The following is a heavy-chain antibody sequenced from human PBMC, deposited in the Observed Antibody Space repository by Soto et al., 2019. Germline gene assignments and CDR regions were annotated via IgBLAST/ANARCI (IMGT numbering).Heavy chain of an antibody. D-gene: IGHD5-12*01. V-gene: IGHV1-18*01. Sequence: QVQLVQSGAEVKKPGASVKVSCKASGYTFISYGISWVRQAPGQGLEWMGWISAYTGNTSYTQKLQGRVTMTTDTSTTTAYMELRNLRSDDTAVYYCTLVALDYWGQGTLVTVSS. CDR2: ISAYTGNT. CDR3: TLVALDY. J-gene: IGHJ4*02. CDR1: GYTFISYG.